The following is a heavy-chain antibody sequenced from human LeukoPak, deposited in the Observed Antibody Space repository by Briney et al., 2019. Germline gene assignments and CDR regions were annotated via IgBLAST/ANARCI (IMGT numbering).Heavy chain of an antibody. CDR2: IYSGGAT. J-gene: IGHJ4*02. Sequence: GGSLRLSCAASGFTVSSNYMSWVRQAPGKGLEWVSVIYSGGATYYADSVKGRFTISRDNSKNTLYLQMNSLRAEDTAVYYCAKGLGVLGSYGSNIDYWGQGTLVTVSS. CDR1: GFTVSSNY. D-gene: IGHD5-18*01. V-gene: IGHV3-53*01. CDR3: AKGLGVLGSYGSNIDY.